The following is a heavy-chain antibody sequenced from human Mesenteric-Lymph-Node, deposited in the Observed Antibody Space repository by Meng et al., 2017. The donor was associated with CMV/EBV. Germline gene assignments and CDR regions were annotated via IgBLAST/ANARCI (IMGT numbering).Heavy chain of an antibody. J-gene: IGHJ4*02. Sequence: YYMHWVRQAPGQGLEWMGRINPTSGGTNYAQKFQGRVTMTRDTSISTAYMELSRLRSDDTAVYYCARALTYYGSGSYHGKYYYFDYWGQGTLVTVSS. D-gene: IGHD3-10*01. CDR2: INPTSGGT. CDR1: YY. CDR3: ARALTYYGSGSYHGKYYYFDY. V-gene: IGHV1-2*06.